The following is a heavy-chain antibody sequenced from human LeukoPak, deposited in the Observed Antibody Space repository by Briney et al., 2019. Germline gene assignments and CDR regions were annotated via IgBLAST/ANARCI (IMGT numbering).Heavy chain of an antibody. J-gene: IGHJ4*02. CDR2: ISSSGSTI. Sequence: GGSLRLSCAASGFTFSSYEMNWVRQAPGKGLEWVSYISSSGSTIYYADSVKGRFTISRDNAKNSLYLQMNSLSADDTAIYYCARGSGTYCRSSTCYPGYFDYWGQGTLVTVSS. CDR3: ARGSGTYCRSSTCYPGYFDY. D-gene: IGHD2-2*01. V-gene: IGHV3-48*03. CDR1: GFTFSSYE.